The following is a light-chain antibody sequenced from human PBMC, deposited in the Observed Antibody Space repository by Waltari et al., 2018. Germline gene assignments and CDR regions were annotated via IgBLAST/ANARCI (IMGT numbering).Light chain of an antibody. Sequence: QSVLTQPPSVSGAPGQRVPISCTGSGPHIGAGYDCHWYQQLPRTAPKLLIYGSSTRPLGVPDRFFGSTSGTSASLAITGLQAEDEADYYCQSYDTSLSVVFGGGTKLTVL. V-gene: IGLV1-40*01. CDR2: GSS. CDR1: GPHIGAGYD. CDR3: QSYDTSLSVV. J-gene: IGLJ3*02.